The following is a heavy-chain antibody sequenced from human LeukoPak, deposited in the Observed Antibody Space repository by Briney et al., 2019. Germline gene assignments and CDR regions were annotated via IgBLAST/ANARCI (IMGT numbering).Heavy chain of an antibody. V-gene: IGHV4-34*01. D-gene: IGHD6-13*01. CDR1: GGSFSGYY. CDR3: ARGEAAAGPMDYMDV. J-gene: IGHJ6*03. CDR2: SNHSGST. Sequence: SETLSLTCAVYGGSFSGYYRTTIRQPPGNGLEWIGESNHSGSTNYNPSLKSRVTVSVATSKNQFSLKLSSVAAADTAVYYCARGEAAAGPMDYMDVWDTGATVTVSS.